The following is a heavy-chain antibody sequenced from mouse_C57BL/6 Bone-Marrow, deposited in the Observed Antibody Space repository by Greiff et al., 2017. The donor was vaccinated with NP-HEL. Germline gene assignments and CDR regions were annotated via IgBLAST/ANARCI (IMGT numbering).Heavy chain of an antibody. CDR2: IDPNSGGT. CDR3: ARLTLMVTTPYFDY. J-gene: IGHJ2*01. Sequence: QVQLQQPGAELVKPGASVKLSCKASGYTFTSYWMHWVKQRPGRGLEWIGRIDPNSGGTKYNEKFKSKATLTVDQPSSTSYMQLSSLTSEDSAVYYCARLTLMVTTPYFDYWGQGTTLTVSS. CDR1: GYTFTSYW. D-gene: IGHD2-2*01. V-gene: IGHV1-72*01.